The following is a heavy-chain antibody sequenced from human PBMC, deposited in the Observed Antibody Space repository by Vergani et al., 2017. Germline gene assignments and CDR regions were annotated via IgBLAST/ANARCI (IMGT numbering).Heavy chain of an antibody. CDR3: ARGRGHYYYYMDV. Sequence: QVQLQQWGAGLLKPSETLSLTCDVYGGSFSGYYWSWIRQPPGKGLEWIGEINHSGSTNYNPSLKSRVTISVYTSKNQFSLKLSSVTAADTAVYYCARGRGHYYYYMDVWGKGTTVTVSS. CDR1: GGSFSGYY. D-gene: IGHD1-26*01. J-gene: IGHJ6*03. CDR2: INHSGST. V-gene: IGHV4-34*01.